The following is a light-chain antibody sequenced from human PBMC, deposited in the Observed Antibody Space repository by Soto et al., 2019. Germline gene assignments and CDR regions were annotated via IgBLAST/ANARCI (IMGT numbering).Light chain of an antibody. V-gene: IGKV1-5*01. CDR1: QTISNW. Sequence: DIQLTQSPSTLSASVGDRFTIAFLASQTISNWLAWYQQRPGKAPQLLISDASRLESGVPSRFSGSGSGTEFTLTISSLQPEDFATYYCQQANSFPITFGQGTRLEIK. J-gene: IGKJ5*01. CDR2: DAS. CDR3: QQANSFPIT.